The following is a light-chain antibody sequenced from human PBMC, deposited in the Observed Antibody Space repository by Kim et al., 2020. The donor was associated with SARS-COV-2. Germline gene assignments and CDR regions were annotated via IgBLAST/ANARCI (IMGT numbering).Light chain of an antibody. V-gene: IGLV1-44*01. J-gene: IGLJ1*01. Sequence: PSASGTPGQRVTISCSGRSSNIGSSTVLWYQQLPGTAPKLLMYRQNHLFSASKSGTSASLAINGLQSWDEGDYYCGTWDDSLNAYVFGTGTKVTVL. CDR3: GTWDDSLNAYV. CDR2: RQN. CDR1: SSNIGSST.